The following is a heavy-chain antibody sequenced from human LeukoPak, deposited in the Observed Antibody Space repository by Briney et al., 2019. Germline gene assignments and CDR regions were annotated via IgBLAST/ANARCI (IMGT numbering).Heavy chain of an antibody. Sequence: PSETLSLTCSVSGGLIKGGGFFWNWVRQPPGKGLEWIGHIYYSGSTSYNPSVKSRVTISVDTSKNQFSLKLTSVTAADTAMYYCARDHGRSYNYGSDALDIWGQGTLVIVSA. CDR3: ARDHGRSYNYGSDALDI. CDR2: IYYSGST. CDR1: GGLIKGGGFF. D-gene: IGHD5-18*01. J-gene: IGHJ3*02. V-gene: IGHV4-31*03.